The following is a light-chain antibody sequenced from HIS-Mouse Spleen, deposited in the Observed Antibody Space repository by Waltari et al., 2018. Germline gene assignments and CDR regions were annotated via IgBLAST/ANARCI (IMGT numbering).Light chain of an antibody. J-gene: IGLJ2*01. Sequence: SYELTQPPSVSVSPGQTASITCSGDKLGDKYACWYQQKPGQSPVLVIYQDSKRPSGSPERVSGSNSGNTATLTIGGTQAMDEADYYCQAWDSSTAVFGGGTKLTVL. CDR3: QAWDSSTAV. CDR2: QDS. V-gene: IGLV3-1*01. CDR1: KLGDKY.